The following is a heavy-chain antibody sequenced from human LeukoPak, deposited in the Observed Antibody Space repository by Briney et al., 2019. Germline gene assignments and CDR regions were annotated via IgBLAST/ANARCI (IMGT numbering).Heavy chain of an antibody. D-gene: IGHD3-22*01. CDR1: GFTFSSYE. CDR3: SREYGYDSSGYYDFDY. CDR2: ISSSGSTI. J-gene: IGHJ4*02. V-gene: IGHV3-48*03. Sequence: GGALRLSCAASGFTFSSYEMNWVRQAPGKGLEWVSYISSSGSTIYYADSVKGRFTISRDNSKNSLYLQMNSLRAEYSAGDFCSREYGYDSSGYYDFDYWGQGTLVTVSS.